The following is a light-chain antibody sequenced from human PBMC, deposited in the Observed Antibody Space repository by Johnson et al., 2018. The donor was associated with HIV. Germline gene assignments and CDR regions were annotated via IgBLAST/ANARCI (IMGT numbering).Light chain of an antibody. J-gene: IGLJ1*01. Sequence: QSVLTQPPSVSAAPGQRVTISCSGRGSNIGSNYVSWYQQLPGTAPKLLIFENNKRPSGIPDRFSGSKSGTSATLGITGLQTGDEADYYCGTWDNSLSGGNVCGTGTKVTVL. V-gene: IGLV1-51*01. CDR1: GSNIGSNY. CDR2: ENN. CDR3: GTWDNSLSGGNV.